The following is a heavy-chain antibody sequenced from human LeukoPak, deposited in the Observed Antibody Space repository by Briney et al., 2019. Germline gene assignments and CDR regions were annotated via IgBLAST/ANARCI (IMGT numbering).Heavy chain of an antibody. CDR1: GFTFSSYW. CDR3: ASRPYGSGSYFAY. D-gene: IGHD3-10*01. J-gene: IGHJ4*02. V-gene: IGHV3-7*03. Sequence: GGSLRLSCAASGFTFSSYWMSWVRQAPGKGLEWVANIKQDGSEKYYVDSVKGRFTISRDNAKNSLYLQMNSLRAEDTAVYYCASRPYGSGSYFAYWGQGTLVTVSS. CDR2: IKQDGSEK.